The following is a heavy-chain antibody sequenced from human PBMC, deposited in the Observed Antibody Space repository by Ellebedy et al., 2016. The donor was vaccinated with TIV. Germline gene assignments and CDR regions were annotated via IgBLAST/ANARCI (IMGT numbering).Heavy chain of an antibody. J-gene: IGHJ4*03. Sequence: MPSETLSLTCAVSGGSISSSNWWSWVRQLPGKGLEWIGEIYHSGSTNYSPSLKSRVTISVDKSKSQFSLKLNSVTAADTAVYYCSKAVAGYFDYWGQGTTVTVSS. V-gene: IGHV4-4*02. CDR2: IYHSGST. D-gene: IGHD6-19*01. CDR1: GGSISSSNW. CDR3: SKAVAGYFDY.